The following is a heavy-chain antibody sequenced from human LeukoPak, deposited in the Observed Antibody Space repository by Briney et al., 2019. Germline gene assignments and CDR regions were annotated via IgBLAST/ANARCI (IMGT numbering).Heavy chain of an antibody. V-gene: IGHV4-4*07. J-gene: IGHJ4*02. CDR2: IYTSGST. CDR1: GGSISSYY. CDR3: TGNYYGSGSYADFDY. D-gene: IGHD3-10*01. Sequence: RPSETLSLTCTVSGGSISSYYWSWIRQPAGKGLEWIGRIYTSGSTNYNPSLKSRVTMSVDTSKNQFSLMLNSVTAADTAVYYCTGNYYGSGSYADFDYWGQGTLVTVSS.